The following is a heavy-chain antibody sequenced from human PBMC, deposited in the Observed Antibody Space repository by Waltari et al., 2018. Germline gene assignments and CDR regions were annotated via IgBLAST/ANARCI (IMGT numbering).Heavy chain of an antibody. CDR2: RKQYGSQK. J-gene: IGHJ4*02. D-gene: IGHD3-16*01. Sequence: EVQLVESGGGLVQPGESVGLSCLAHGYTFRSYWLSWRRQALGTVLEWVATRKQYGSQKDIVELVKGRFTISRDNAKNSVYLQMNSLRAEDTAVYYCAREGIGGFDYWGQGTLVTVSS. CDR1: GYTFRSYW. CDR3: AREGIGGFDY. V-gene: IGHV3-7*01.